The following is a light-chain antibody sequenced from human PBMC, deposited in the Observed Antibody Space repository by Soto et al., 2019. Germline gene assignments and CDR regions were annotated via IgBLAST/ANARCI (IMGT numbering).Light chain of an antibody. CDR2: NNN. V-gene: IGLV1-44*01. CDR1: RSNIGSDT. Sequence: QSVLTQPPSASGPPGQRVTIPCSGSRSNIGSDTVNWYQQLPGTAPKLLIYNNNLRPSGVPDRFSGSKSGTSASLAISGLQSDDEADYYCAAWDDSLKGWVFGGGTKLTVL. CDR3: AAWDDSLKGWV. J-gene: IGLJ3*02.